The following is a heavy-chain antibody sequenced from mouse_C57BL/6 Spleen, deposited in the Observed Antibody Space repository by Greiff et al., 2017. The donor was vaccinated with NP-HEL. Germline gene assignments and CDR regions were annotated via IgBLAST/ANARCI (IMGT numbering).Heavy chain of an antibody. CDR2: IHPNSGST. J-gene: IGHJ2*01. CDR3: ARDGIVTTKVFDY. V-gene: IGHV1-64*01. CDR1: GYTFTSYW. Sequence: QVQLQQSGAELVKPGASVKLSCKASGYTFTSYWMHWVKQRPGQGLEWIGMIHPNSGSTNSNEKFKSKATLTVDKSSSTAYMQLSSLTSEDSAVYYCARDGIVTTKVFDYWGQGTTLTVSS. D-gene: IGHD2-5*01.